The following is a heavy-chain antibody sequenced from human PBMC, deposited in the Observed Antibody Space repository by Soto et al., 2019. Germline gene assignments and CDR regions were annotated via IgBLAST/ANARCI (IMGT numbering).Heavy chain of an antibody. Sequence: QVQLQESGPGLVKPSQTLSLTCTVSGGSISSGGYYWSWIRQHPGKGLEWIGYIYYSGSTYYNPSLKSRVTISRDTSKNQFSLKLSSVTAADTAVYYCARGGLRFLEWLLFGFDYWGQGTLVTVSS. D-gene: IGHD3-3*01. CDR2: IYYSGST. V-gene: IGHV4-31*03. J-gene: IGHJ4*02. CDR3: ARGGLRFLEWLLFGFDY. CDR1: GGSISSGGYY.